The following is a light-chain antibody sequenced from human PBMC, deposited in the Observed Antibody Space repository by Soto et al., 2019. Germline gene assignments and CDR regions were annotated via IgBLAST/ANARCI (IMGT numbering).Light chain of an antibody. J-gene: IGKJ4*01. CDR3: QQRSNWPLLT. V-gene: IGKV3-11*01. CDR1: QSVSNS. Sequence: EIVLTQSPATLSLSPGERATLSFRASQSVSNSLAWYQQKPGQAPRLLIYDASNRATGIPARFSGSGSGTDFTLTISSLEPEAFAVYYCQQRSNWPLLTFGGGTKVEIK. CDR2: DAS.